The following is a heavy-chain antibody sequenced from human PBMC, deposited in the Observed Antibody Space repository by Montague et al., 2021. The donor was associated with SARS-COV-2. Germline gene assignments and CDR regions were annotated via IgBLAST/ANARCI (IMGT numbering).Heavy chain of an antibody. CDR3: AHRGMIRGLIFDY. Sequence: PALVKPTQTLTLTCTFSGFSLRSDDEGVAWIRQSPGQALEWLAVIYWNGDKRYSPSLQRRLTITKDTSENQVVLTTTNMDPVDTATYYCAHRGMIRGLIFDYWGQGTLVTVSS. V-gene: IGHV2-5*01. CDR2: IYWNGDK. J-gene: IGHJ4*02. D-gene: IGHD3-10*01. CDR1: GFSLRSDDEG.